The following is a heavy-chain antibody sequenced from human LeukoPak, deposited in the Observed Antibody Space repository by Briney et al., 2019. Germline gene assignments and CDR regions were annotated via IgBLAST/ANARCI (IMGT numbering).Heavy chain of an antibody. CDR3: ARDPGLRLDY. CDR2: IWYDGSNE. CDR1: GFTFSSYW. D-gene: IGHD3-16*01. Sequence: GGSLRLSCAASGFTFSSYWMHWVRQAPGKGLEWVAVIWYDGSNEYYSDSVKGRFAISRDISKNTLYLQMNSLRAEDTAVYFCARDPGLRLDYWGQGTLVTVSS. V-gene: IGHV3-33*08. J-gene: IGHJ4*02.